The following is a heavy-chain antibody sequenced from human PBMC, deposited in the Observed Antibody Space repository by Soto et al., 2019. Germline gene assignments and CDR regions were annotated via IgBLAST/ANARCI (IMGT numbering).Heavy chain of an antibody. J-gene: IGHJ4*02. Sequence: ASVKVSCKASGYTFTSYAMNWVRQAPGQWLEWMGWINTNTGNPTYAQGFTGRFVFSLDTSVSTAYLQISSLKAEDTAVYYCARGYCSSTSCYTFDYWGQGTLVTVSS. CDR2: INTNTGNP. V-gene: IGHV7-4-1*02. D-gene: IGHD2-2*02. CDR3: ARGYCSSTSCYTFDY. CDR1: GYTFTSYA.